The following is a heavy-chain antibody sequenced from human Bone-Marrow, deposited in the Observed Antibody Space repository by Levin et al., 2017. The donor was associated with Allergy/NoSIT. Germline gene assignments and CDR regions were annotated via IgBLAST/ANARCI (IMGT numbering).Heavy chain of an antibody. CDR1: GDSISRSY. D-gene: IGHD1/OR15-1a*01. CDR3: AGVKQGDWFDP. J-gene: IGHJ5*02. Sequence: SETLSLTCTVSGDSISRSYWGWLRQPPGRGLEHIGYIYYSGSTNSYTDYTRYNPSPESRVTISVDTSKNQFSLRLSSVTDADAGVCYCAGVKQGDWFDPWGPGTLVTVSS. CDR2: IYYSGST. V-gene: IGHV4-59*08.